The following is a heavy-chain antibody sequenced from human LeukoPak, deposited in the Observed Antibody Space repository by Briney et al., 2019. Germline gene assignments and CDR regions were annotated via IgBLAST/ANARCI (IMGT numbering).Heavy chain of an antibody. CDR1: GYTLTSYG. V-gene: IGHV1-18*01. J-gene: IGHJ6*02. CDR3: ARMSCSSTSCYMSDYYYGMDV. CDR2: ISAYDGNT. D-gene: IGHD2-2*02. Sequence: ASVKVSCKASGYTLTSYGISWVRQAPGQGLEWMGWISAYDGNTNYAQKLQGRVTMTTDTSTSTAYMELRSLRTDDTAVYYCARMSCSSTSCYMSDYYYGMDVWGQGTTVTVSS.